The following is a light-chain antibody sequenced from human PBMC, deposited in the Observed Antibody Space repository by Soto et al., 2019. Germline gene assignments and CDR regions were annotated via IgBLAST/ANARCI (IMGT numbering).Light chain of an antibody. CDR1: SSDVGAYNY. J-gene: IGLJ1*01. V-gene: IGLV2-14*01. Sequence: QSFLTQPASVSGSPVQSITISCTGTSSDVGAYNYVSWYQQYPGKAPKVIIYDVSNRPSGVSNRFSGSKSGNTASLTISGLQAEDEADYYCNSYASSGTPYVFGTGTKVTVL. CDR3: NSYASSGTPYV. CDR2: DVS.